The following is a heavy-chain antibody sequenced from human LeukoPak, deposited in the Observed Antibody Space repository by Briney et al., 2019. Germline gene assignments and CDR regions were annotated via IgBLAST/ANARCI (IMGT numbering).Heavy chain of an antibody. V-gene: IGHV1-2*02. CDR2: INPNSGGT. CDR1: GYTFTGYY. D-gene: IGHD2-15*01. Sequence: ASVKVSCKASGYTFTGYYMHWVRQAPGQGLEWMGWINPNSGGTNYAQKFQGRVTTTRDTSISTAYMELSRLRSDDTAVYYCARGGYCSGGSCAYAFDIWGQGTMVTVSS. J-gene: IGHJ3*02. CDR3: ARGGYCSGGSCAYAFDI.